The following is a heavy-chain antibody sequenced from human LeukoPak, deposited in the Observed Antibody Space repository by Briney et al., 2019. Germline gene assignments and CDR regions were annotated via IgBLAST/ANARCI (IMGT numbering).Heavy chain of an antibody. CDR2: INPNSGGT. CDR1: GYTFTGYY. D-gene: IGHD1-14*01. V-gene: IGHV1-2*02. CDR3: ARDLSGEYGMDV. Sequence: AAVKVSCKASGYTFTGYYMHWVRQAPGQGLEWMGWINPNSGGTNYAQKFQGRVTMTRDTSISAVYMELSRLRSDDTAVYYCARDLSGEYGMDVWGQGTTVTVSS. J-gene: IGHJ6*02.